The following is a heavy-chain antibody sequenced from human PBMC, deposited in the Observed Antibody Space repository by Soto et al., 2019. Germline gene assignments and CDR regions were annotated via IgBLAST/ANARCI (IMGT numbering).Heavy chain of an antibody. CDR3: ASWLKGPDIGNYYYGMDV. CDR1: GGAFSDYA. J-gene: IGHJ6*02. V-gene: IGHV1-69*12. D-gene: IGHD2-15*01. Sequence: QVQLVQSGAEVMKPGSSVKVSCKASGGAFSDYAFSWERQAPGQGLEWLGGIMPIFRAPDYAQKFQGRVTITADEFTRTAYMEMNSLRSEDTAVYYCASWLKGPDIGNYYYGMDVWGQGTTVTVS. CDR2: IMPIFRAP.